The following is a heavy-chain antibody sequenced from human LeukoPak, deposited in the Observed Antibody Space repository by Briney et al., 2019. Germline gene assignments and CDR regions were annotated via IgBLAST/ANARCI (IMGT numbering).Heavy chain of an antibody. CDR2: IYYSGST. J-gene: IGHJ3*02. Sequence: SETLSLTCTVSGGSISSSSYYWGWIRQPPGKGLEWIGSIYYSGSTYYNPSLKSRVTISVDTSKNQFPLKLSSVTAADTAVYYCARGLDSSGYYPDAFDIWGQGTMVTVSS. CDR1: GGSISSSSYY. CDR3: ARGLDSSGYYPDAFDI. D-gene: IGHD3-22*01. V-gene: IGHV4-39*06.